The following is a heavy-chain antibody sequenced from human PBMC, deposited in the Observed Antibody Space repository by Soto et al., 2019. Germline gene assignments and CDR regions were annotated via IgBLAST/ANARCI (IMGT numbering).Heavy chain of an antibody. V-gene: IGHV3-30*03. D-gene: IGHD4-4*01. CDR1: GFTFSSYG. CDR2: ISYDGSNK. J-gene: IGHJ6*02. CDR3: ATDGCSWDAYSNYDYYYYGMDV. Sequence: PGGSLTLSCAASGFTFSSYGMHWVRQAPGKGLEWVAVISYDGSNKYYAYSVKCRFTIYRDNSKNTLYLKMNSLSAEDTAVYYCATDGCSWDAYSNYDYYYYGMDVWGQGTTVTVSS.